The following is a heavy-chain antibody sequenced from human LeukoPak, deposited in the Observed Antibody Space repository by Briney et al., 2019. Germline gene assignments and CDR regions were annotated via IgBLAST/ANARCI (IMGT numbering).Heavy chain of an antibody. V-gene: IGHV1-46*01. J-gene: IGHJ5*02. Sequence: ASVKVSCRASGYIFPSYYMHWVRQAPGKGLEWMGLINPTCCSTRYAQKLRDRLTITRDMSTRTDYMELSSLRSEDTAIYYCARDNSVGDNAWWFDPWGQGTLVTASS. CDR3: ARDNSVGDNAWWFDP. D-gene: IGHD1-26*01. CDR1: GYIFPSYY. CDR2: INPTCCST.